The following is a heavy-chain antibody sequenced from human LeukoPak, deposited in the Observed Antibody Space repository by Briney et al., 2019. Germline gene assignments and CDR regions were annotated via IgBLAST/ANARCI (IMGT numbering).Heavy chain of an antibody. CDR1: GFTVSSNS. D-gene: IGHD3-10*01. CDR2: IYSAGST. CDR3: ARSGSYGSGSYDLLSS. V-gene: IGHV3-66*01. J-gene: IGHJ5*02. Sequence: PGGSLRLSCTVSGFTVSSNSMSWVRQAPGKGLEWVSFIYSAGSTYYADSVKGRFTISRDNSKNTLYLQMNSLRAEDTAVYYCARSGSYGSGSYDLLSSWGQGTLVTVSS.